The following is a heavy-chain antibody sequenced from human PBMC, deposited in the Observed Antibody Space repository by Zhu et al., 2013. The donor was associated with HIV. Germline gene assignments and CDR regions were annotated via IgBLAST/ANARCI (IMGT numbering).Heavy chain of an antibody. V-gene: IGHV1-69*06. Sequence: QVQLVQSGAEVKKPGSSVKVSCKASGGTFSSYAISWVRQAPGQGLEWMGGIIPIFGTANYAQKFQGRVTITADKSTSTAYMELSSLRSEDTAVYYCARSRGEDSGYYEATTRGMDVWGQGTTVTVSS. CDR2: IIPIFGTA. CDR1: GGTFSSYA. D-gene: IGHD3-22*01. J-gene: IGHJ6*02. CDR3: ARSRGEDSGYYEATTRGMDV.